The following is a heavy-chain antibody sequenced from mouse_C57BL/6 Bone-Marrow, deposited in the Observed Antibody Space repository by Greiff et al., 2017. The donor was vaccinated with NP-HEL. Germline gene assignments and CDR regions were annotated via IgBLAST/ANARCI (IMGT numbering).Heavy chain of an antibody. D-gene: IGHD1-1*01. V-gene: IGHV3-8*01. CDR2: ISYSGST. CDR1: GYSITSDY. J-gene: IGHJ4*01. CDR3: ARCLYYYGSSFYAMDY. Sequence: EVKLQESGPGLAKPSQTLSLTCSVTGYSITSDYWNWIRKFPGNKLEYMGYISYSGSTYYNPSLKSRISITRDTSKNQYYLQLNSVTTEDTATYYCARCLYYYGSSFYAMDYWGQGTSVTVSS.